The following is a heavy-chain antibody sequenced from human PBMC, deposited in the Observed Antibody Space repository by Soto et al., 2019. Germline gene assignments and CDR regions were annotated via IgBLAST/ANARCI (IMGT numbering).Heavy chain of an antibody. Sequence: GGSLRLSCAASGFTFSSYAMSWVRQAPGKGLEWVSAISGSGGSTYYADSVKGRFTISRDNSKNTLYLQMNSLRAEDTAVYYCAKDLLVTDWNELPPDDYWGQGTLVTVSS. V-gene: IGHV3-23*01. J-gene: IGHJ4*02. D-gene: IGHD1-1*01. CDR2: ISGSGGST. CDR1: GFTFSSYA. CDR3: AKDLLVTDWNELPPDDY.